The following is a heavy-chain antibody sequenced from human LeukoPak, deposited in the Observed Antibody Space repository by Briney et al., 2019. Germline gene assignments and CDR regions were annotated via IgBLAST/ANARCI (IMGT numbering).Heavy chain of an antibody. D-gene: IGHD1-26*01. J-gene: IGHJ5*02. CDR3: VRWLGSWFDP. V-gene: IGHV1-8*01. CDR1: GYTFTSYD. CDR2: MNPNSGNT. Sequence: GASVKVSCKASGYTFTSYDINWVRQATGQGLEWMGWMNPNSGNTGYAQKFQGRVTMTEDTSTDTAYMELSSLRSEDTAVYYCVRWLGSWFDPWGQGTLVTVS.